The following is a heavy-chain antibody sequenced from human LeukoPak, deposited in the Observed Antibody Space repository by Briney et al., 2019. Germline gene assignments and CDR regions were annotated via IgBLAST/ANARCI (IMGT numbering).Heavy chain of an antibody. Sequence: GGSLRLSCAASGITFSSYAMNWVRQAPGKGLEWVSVISGSGDTTYYADSVEGRFTISRDNAKNSLYLQMNSLRAEDTAVYYCARDPYSGLFDYWGQGTLVTVSS. D-gene: IGHD4-11*01. CDR1: GITFSSYA. CDR3: ARDPYSGLFDY. CDR2: ISGSGDTT. V-gene: IGHV3-23*01. J-gene: IGHJ4*02.